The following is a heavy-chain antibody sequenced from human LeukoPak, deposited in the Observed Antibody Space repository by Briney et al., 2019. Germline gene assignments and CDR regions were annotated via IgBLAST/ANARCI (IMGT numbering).Heavy chain of an antibody. CDR1: GFTFSNSA. CDR2: LSGSGTTT. CDR3: AKGIYSSGWSYFDY. Sequence: GGSLRLSCAASGFTFSNSAMSSVRQAPGKGLEWVSTLSGSGTTTYYADSVKGRFTISRDNSKNTLYLQMNTLRAEDSALYYCAKGIYSSGWSYFDYWGHGTLVTVSS. J-gene: IGHJ4*01. V-gene: IGHV3-23*01. D-gene: IGHD6-19*01.